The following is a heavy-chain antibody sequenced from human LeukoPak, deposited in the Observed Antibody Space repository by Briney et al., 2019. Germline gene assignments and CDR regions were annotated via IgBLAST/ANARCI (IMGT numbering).Heavy chain of an antibody. CDR2: SYPGDSDT. CDR1: GYSFTSYW. D-gene: IGHD3-22*01. J-gene: IGHJ6*03. V-gene: IGHV5-51*01. Sequence: GESLKISCXGSGYSFTSYWIGWVRQLPGKGLEWMVISYPGDSDTRYSPSFQGQVTISADKSISTAYLQWSSLKASDTAMYYCARGPHYYDSSGTLHYYYYYYMDVWGKGTTVTVSS. CDR3: ARGPHYYDSSGTLHYYYYYYMDV.